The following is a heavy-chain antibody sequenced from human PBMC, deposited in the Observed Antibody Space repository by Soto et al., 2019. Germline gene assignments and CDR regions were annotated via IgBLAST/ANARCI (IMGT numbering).Heavy chain of an antibody. D-gene: IGHD6-19*01. CDR3: SRFIIVGGWFDPHSHHGMDV. J-gene: IGHJ6*02. CDR2: ISGYNGNT. CDR1: GYTFSNYG. Sequence: QVQLVQSGAEVKKPGASVTVSCKTSGYTFSNYGINWVRQAPGQGLEWMGWISGYNGNTNYAQTVQGRVTMTTHKCTGTVYMELRSLKSADTAIYYCSRFIIVGGWFDPHSHHGMDVWGQGTKLTVYS. V-gene: IGHV1-18*01.